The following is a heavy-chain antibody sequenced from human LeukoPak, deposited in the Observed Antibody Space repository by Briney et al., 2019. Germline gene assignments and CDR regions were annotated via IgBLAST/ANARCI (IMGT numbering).Heavy chain of an antibody. CDR3: ATPYCSSTSCFPDAFDI. J-gene: IGHJ3*02. CDR1: GYTLTELS. V-gene: IGHV1-24*01. D-gene: IGHD2-2*01. Sequence: ASVKVSCKVSGYTLTELSMHWVRQAPGKGLEWMGGFDPEDGETIYAQKFQGRVTMTEDTSTDTAFMELSSLRSEDTAVYYCATPYCSSTSCFPDAFDIWGQGTMVTVSS. CDR2: FDPEDGET.